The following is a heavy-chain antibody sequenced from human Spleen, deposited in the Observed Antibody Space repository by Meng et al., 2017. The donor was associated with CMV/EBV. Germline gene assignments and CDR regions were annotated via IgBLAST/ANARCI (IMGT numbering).Heavy chain of an antibody. CDR3: ARAYSSSWYLVSMDV. J-gene: IGHJ6*02. V-gene: IGHV4-34*01. CDR1: GGSFSGYY. CDR2: INHSGST. D-gene: IGHD6-13*01. Sequence: GSLRLSCAVYGGSFSGYYWSWIRQPPGKGLEWIGEINHSGSTNYNPSLKSRVTISVDTSKNQFSLKLSSVTAADTAVYYCARAYSSSWYLVSMDVWGQGTTVTVSS.